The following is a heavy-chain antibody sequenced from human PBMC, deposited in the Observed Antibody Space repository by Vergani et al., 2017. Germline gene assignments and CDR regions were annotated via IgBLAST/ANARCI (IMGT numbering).Heavy chain of an antibody. D-gene: IGHD2-21*02. CDR2: ISSSSSYI. Sequence: EVQLVESGGGLVKLGGSLRLSCAASGFTFSSYSMNWVRQAPGKGLEWVSSISSSSSYIYYADSVKGRFTISRDNAKNSLYLQMNSLRAEDTAVYYCARDLVVVTAIRYYYYGMDVWGQGTTVTVSS. CDR1: GFTFSSYS. CDR3: ARDLVVVTAIRYYYYGMDV. J-gene: IGHJ6*02. V-gene: IGHV3-21*01.